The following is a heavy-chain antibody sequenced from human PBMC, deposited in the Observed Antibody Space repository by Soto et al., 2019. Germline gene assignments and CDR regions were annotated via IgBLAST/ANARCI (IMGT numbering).Heavy chain of an antibody. Sequence: QITLKESGPTLVKPTQTLTLTCTFSGFSLTTNGVGVGWIRQPPGKALEWLAVIYGDDDKRYSPSLKSRLTNNKDTPKNQVVLTMTHMDPVDTATYYCAHSALYSGTYCDGGYFDYWGQGTLVTISS. V-gene: IGHV2-5*02. CDR2: IYGDDDK. J-gene: IGHJ4*02. D-gene: IGHD1-26*01. CDR1: GFSLTTNGVG. CDR3: AHSALYSGTYCDGGYFDY.